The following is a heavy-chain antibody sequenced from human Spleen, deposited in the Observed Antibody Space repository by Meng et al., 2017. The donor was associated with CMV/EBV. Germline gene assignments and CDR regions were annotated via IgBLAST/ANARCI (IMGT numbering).Heavy chain of an antibody. J-gene: IGHJ4*02. CDR3: AKALGSCSGSTSSSSCSYFDY. CDR1: SNDA. V-gene: IGHV3-23*01. D-gene: IGHD2-15*01. Sequence: SNDAMSWVRQPPGKGLEWVSGIISGGGTYYADSVKGRFTISRDNSKNTLYLQMNSLRAEDTAIYYCAKALGSCSGSTSSSSCSYFDYWGQGTLVTVSS. CDR2: IISGGGT.